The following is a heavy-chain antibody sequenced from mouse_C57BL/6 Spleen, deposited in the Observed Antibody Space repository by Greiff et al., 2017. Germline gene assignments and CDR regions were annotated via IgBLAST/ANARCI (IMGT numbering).Heavy chain of an antibody. V-gene: IGHV1-82*01. J-gene: IGHJ3*01. CDR3: ASLTGRGAWFAY. D-gene: IGHD4-1*01. CDR2: IYPGDGDT. CDR1: GYAFSSSW. Sequence: QVQLQQSGPELVKPGASVKISCKASGYAFSSSWMNWVKQRPGKGLEWIGRIYPGDGDTNYNGKFKGKATLTADKSSSTAYMQLSSLTSEDSAVYFCASLTGRGAWFAYWGQGTLVTVSA.